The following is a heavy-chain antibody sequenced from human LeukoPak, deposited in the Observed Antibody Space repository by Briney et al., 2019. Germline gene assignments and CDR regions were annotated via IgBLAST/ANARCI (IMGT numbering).Heavy chain of an antibody. V-gene: IGHV3-33*01. CDR1: GFTFSSYG. CDR2: IWYDGSNK. D-gene: IGHD2-15*01. Sequence: GRSLRLSCAASGFTFSSYGMHWVRQAPGKGLEWVAVIWYDGSNKYYADSVKGRFTIYRDNSKNTLYLQMNSLRAEDTAVYYCARSYCSGGSCSYYYYYGMDVWGKGTTVTVSS. J-gene: IGHJ6*04. CDR3: ARSYCSGGSCSYYYYYGMDV.